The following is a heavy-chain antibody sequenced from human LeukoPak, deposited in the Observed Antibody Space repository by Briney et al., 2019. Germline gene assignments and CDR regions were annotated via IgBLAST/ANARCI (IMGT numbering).Heavy chain of an antibody. J-gene: IGHJ4*02. CDR3: ARIVRYYDSSGYYYYFDY. D-gene: IGHD3-22*01. CDR2: IAWDDDK. Sequence: SGPALVKPTQTLTLTCTFSGFSLSTSGMCVSWIRQPPGMALEWLARIAWDDDKYYSTSLKTRLTISKDTSKNQVVLTMTNMDPVDTATYYCARIVRYYDSSGYYYYFDYWGQGTLVTVSS. V-gene: IGHV2-70*11. CDR1: GFSLSTSGMC.